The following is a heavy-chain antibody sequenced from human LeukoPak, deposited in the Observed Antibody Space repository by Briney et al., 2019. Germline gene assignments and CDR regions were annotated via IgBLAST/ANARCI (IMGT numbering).Heavy chain of an antibody. D-gene: IGHD2-21*01. CDR2: ISSSSSYI. V-gene: IGHV3-21*01. CDR1: GFTFSSYS. CDR3: ARGAPHFIVVVIAPFDY. Sequence: KPGGSLRLSCAASGFTFSSYSMNWVRQAPGKGLEWVSSISSSSSYIYYADSVKGRFTISRDNAKNSLYLQMNSLRAEDTAVYYCARGAPHFIVVVIAPFDYWGQGTLVTVSS. J-gene: IGHJ4*02.